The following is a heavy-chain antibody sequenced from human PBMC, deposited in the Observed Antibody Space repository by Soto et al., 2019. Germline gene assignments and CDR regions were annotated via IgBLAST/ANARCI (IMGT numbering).Heavy chain of an antibody. CDR3: TTVVEY. Sequence: EVQLVQSGGGSVQPGGSLRLSCAASGFTFTHYWMHWVRQVQGKGLVWVSRIDGVGTGTSYSDSVRGRFTISRDNADNMLYLQMNSLRAADTAVYDCTTVVEYWGQGILVTVSS. V-gene: IGHV3-74*01. CDR2: IDGVGTGT. D-gene: IGHD2-15*01. CDR1: GFTFTHYW. J-gene: IGHJ4*02.